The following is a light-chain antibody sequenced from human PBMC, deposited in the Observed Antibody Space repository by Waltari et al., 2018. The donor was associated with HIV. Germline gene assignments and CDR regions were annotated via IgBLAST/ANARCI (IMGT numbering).Light chain of an antibody. Sequence: DFVMTQSPDSLAVSLGERATINCKSSHSLLYNSDKKDYLAWYQQKPGQPPKLLILWASTRQSGVPDRFRGSGSGTDFTLTISSLQAEDVAVYFCQQYFDIPLTFGGGTKVDLK. CDR3: QQYFDIPLT. CDR1: HSLLYNSDKKDY. CDR2: WAS. V-gene: IGKV4-1*01. J-gene: IGKJ4*01.